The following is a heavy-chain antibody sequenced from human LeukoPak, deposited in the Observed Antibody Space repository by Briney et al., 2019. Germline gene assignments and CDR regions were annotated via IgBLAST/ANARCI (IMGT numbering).Heavy chain of an antibody. V-gene: IGHV4-59*01. Sequence: KPSETLSLTCTVSGGSISSYYWSWIRQPPGKGLEWIGYIYYSGSTNYNPSLKSRVTISVDTSKNQFSLKLSSGTAADPAVYYCARSHSLWTSFDYWGQGTLVTVSS. D-gene: IGHD3/OR15-3a*01. CDR3: ARSHSLWTSFDY. J-gene: IGHJ4*02. CDR1: GGSISSYY. CDR2: IYYSGST.